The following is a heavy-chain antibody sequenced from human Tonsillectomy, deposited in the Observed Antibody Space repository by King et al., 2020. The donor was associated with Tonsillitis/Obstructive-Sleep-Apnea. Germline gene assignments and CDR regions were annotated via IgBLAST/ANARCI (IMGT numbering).Heavy chain of an antibody. V-gene: IGHV4-34*01. CDR1: GGSFSGYY. CDR2: INHSGTT. CDR3: ARARSSGDYIWGSYRILDY. Sequence: HVQLQQWGAGLLKPSETLSLTCAVYGGSFSGYYWNWIRQPPGKGLEWIGEINHSGTTNYNPSLKSRVTISVDTSKNQFSLKVSSVTAADTTVYYCARARSSGDYIWGSYRILDYWGQGTLVTVSS. J-gene: IGHJ4*02. D-gene: IGHD3-16*02.